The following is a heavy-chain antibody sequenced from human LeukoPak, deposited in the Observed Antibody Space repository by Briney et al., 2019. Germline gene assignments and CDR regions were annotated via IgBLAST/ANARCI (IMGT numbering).Heavy chain of an antibody. CDR2: ISPYNGNT. CDR3: ARDENSSGWYRASFDY. CDR1: GYTFTSYG. J-gene: IGHJ4*02. Sequence: ASVKVSCKASGYTFTSYGVSWVRQAPGQGLEWMGWISPYNGNTNYAQNLQGRVTMTTDTSTTTAYMELRSLRSDDTAVYYCARDENSSGWYRASFDYWGQGTLVTVSS. D-gene: IGHD6-19*01. V-gene: IGHV1-18*01.